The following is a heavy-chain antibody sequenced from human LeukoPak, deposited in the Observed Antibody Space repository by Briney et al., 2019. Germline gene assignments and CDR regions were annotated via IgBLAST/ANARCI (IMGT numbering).Heavy chain of an antibody. V-gene: IGHV1-46*01. CDR3: ARALSGSYYGDY. CDR1: GYTFTSYY. J-gene: IGHJ4*02. Sequence: ASVEVSCKASGYTFTSYYMHWVRQAPGQGLEWMGIINPSAGSTSYAQKFQGRVTMTRDTSTSTVYTELSSLRSEDTAVYYCARALSGSYYGDYWGQGTLVTVSS. CDR2: INPSAGST. D-gene: IGHD1-26*01.